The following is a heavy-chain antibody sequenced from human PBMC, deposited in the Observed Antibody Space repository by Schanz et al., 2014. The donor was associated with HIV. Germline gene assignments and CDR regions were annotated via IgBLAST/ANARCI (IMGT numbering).Heavy chain of an antibody. V-gene: IGHV4-34*01. CDR1: GGSFRGYY. CDR3: ARGDFGGSSVDY. CDR2: VRHIGGT. D-gene: IGHD4-17*01. J-gene: IGHJ4*01. Sequence: QVQLQQWGPGLVKPSQTLSLTCAVYGGSFRGYYWTWIRQFPGLGLEWIGGVRHIGGTNYNPSLKSRVTMSMDMSKNQFSLNLTSVTAADTAVYFCARGDFGGSSVDYWGHGNMVTVSS.